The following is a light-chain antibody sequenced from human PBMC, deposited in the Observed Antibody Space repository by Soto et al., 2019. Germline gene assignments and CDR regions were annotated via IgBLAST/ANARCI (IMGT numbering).Light chain of an antibody. Sequence: TQMTQSPSTLSASVGDSVSITCRASRDIGTWLAWFQQKPGRAPNLLIYRASTLARGVPSRFSGSGSGTELTLTISSLKNDDFETYCHRHETYPRAFGGGTKVDIK. CDR3: RHETYPRA. CDR2: RAS. J-gene: IGKJ4*01. V-gene: IGKV1-5*03. CDR1: RDIGTW.